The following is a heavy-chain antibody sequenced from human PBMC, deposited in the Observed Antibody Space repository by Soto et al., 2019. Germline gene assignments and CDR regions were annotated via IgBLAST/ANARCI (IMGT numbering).Heavy chain of an antibody. CDR1: SASISSYY. D-gene: IGHD2-8*01. Sequence: PSETLSLTCTVSSASISSYYFSWIRQPPGKVLEWIGYIYYSGSTNYNPSLKSLVTISVDTSKNQFSLKLSSVTAADRAVDYCARPLVLMVYNGGLAHRFDPCGQGMLVP. CDR2: IYYSGST. V-gene: IGHV4-59*08. J-gene: IGHJ5*02. CDR3: ARPLVLMVYNGGLAHRFDP.